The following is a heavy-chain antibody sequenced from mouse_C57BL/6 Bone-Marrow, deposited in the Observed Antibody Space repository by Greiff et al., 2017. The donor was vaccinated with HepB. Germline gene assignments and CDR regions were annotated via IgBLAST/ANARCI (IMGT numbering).Heavy chain of an antibody. J-gene: IGHJ1*03. Sequence: EVKLVESGPGLAKPSQTLSLTCSVTGYSITSDYWNWIRKFPGNKLEYMGYISYSGSTYYNPSLKSRISITRDTSKNQYYLQLNSVTTEDTATYYCARLGITTVVATRYFDVWGTGTTVTVSS. CDR1: GYSITSDY. CDR3: ARLGITTVVATRYFDV. CDR2: ISYSGST. D-gene: IGHD1-1*01. V-gene: IGHV3-8*01.